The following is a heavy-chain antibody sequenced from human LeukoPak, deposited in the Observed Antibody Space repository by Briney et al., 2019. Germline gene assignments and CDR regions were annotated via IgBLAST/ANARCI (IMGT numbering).Heavy chain of an antibody. V-gene: IGHV4-34*01. CDR1: GGSFSGYY. Sequence: PSETLSLTCAVYGGSFSGYYWSWIRQPPGKGLEWIGEINHSGSTNYNPSLKSRVTISVDTSKNQFSLKLSSVTAADTAVYYGARDYDILTGHWYFDLWGRGTLVTVSS. J-gene: IGHJ2*01. CDR3: ARDYDILTGHWYFDL. CDR2: INHSGST. D-gene: IGHD3-9*01.